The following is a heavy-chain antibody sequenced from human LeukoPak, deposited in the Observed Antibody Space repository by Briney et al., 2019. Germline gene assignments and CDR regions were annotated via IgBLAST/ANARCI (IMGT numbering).Heavy chain of an antibody. CDR3: VKRGSDGGPYFFDY. V-gene: IGHV3-30*18. J-gene: IGHJ4*02. CDR2: ISKEGSNK. D-gene: IGHD3-3*01. Sequence: GGSLRLSCGASGFTFSTYPMHWVRQAPGKGLEWVAAISKEGSNKYYADSVKGRYTISRDSSKNMLYLEMNSMSGEDTAVYYCVKRGSDGGPYFFDYWGQGTLVTVSS. CDR1: GFTFSTYP.